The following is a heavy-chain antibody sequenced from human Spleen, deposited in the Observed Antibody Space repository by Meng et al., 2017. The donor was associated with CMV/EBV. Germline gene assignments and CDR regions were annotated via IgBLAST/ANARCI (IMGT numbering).Heavy chain of an antibody. V-gene: IGHV3-30*14. CDR2: ISSDEANK. J-gene: IGHJ4*02. CDR3: ARDTFWSGEIDY. Sequence: SCAASGFTFNNYAIYWVRQAPGKGLEWVAFISSDEANKYYADSVRGRFTISRDSSKKMVYLQLNSLRAEDTAVYFCARDTFWSGEIDYWGQGTLVTVSS. D-gene: IGHD3-3*01. CDR1: GFTFNNYA.